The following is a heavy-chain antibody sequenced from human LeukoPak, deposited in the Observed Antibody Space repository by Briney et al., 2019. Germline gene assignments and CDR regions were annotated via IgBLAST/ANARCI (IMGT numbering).Heavy chain of an antibody. CDR3: ARDVPAYDFWSGDAFDI. CDR1: GFIFTSYG. V-gene: IGHV3-30*03. Sequence: GGSLRLSCTASGFIFTSYGMHWVRQVPGKGLEWVAGISYDGTNKYYADAVKGRFTISRDNSKNMMYLQMNSLGAEDTAVYYCARDVPAYDFWSGDAFDIWGQGTMVTVSS. J-gene: IGHJ3*02. CDR2: ISYDGTNK. D-gene: IGHD3-3*01.